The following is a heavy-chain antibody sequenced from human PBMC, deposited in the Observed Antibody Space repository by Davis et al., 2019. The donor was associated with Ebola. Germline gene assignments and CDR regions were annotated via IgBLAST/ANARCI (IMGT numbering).Heavy chain of an antibody. J-gene: IGHJ4*02. CDR3: ARHSSVANRDGSDY. Sequence: GESLKISCKDSGNSFTSHWIGWVRQMPGKGLEWMGIIYTGDSDTRYSPSFRGQVTISADKSIKTAFLQWSSLKASDTAMYYCARHSSVANRDGSDYWGQGTLVTVSS. CDR1: GNSFTSHW. CDR2: IYTGDSDT. V-gene: IGHV5-51*01. D-gene: IGHD6-6*01.